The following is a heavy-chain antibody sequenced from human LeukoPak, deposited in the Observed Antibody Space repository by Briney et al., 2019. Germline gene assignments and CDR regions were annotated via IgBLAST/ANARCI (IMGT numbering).Heavy chain of an antibody. J-gene: IGHJ6*03. CDR2: IKQDGSEK. D-gene: IGHD2-2*01. CDR3: ARTRDNYYYMDV. V-gene: IGHV3-7*01. Sequence: ETLSLTCTVSGGSIISSSYYWGWIRQAPGKGLEWVANIKQDGSEKYYVDSVKGRFTISRDNAKNSLYLQMNSLRAEDTAVYYCARTRDNYYYMDVWGKGTTVTVSS. CDR1: GGSIISSSYY.